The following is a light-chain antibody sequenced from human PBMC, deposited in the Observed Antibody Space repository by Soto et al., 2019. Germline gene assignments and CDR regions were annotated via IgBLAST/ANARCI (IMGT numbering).Light chain of an antibody. CDR1: SSDVGGSDY. V-gene: IGLV2-11*01. CDR3: CSHAGSYTCRV. J-gene: IGLJ1*01. CDR2: DVT. Sequence: QSVLTQPRSVSGSPGQSVTISCTGTSSDVGGSDYVSWFQHYPGKGPKLLIYDVTRRPSGVPDRFSGSKSGNTASLTISGLQVEDEADYYCCSHAGSYTCRVFGTGTKVTVL.